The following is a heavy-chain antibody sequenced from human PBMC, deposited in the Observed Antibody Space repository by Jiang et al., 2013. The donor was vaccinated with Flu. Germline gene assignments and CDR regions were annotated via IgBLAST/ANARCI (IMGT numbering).Heavy chain of an antibody. V-gene: IGHV1-69*01. J-gene: IGHJ6*02. CDR3: ARTDHQRIAAAGQTTTGYYYGMDV. Sequence: PGSSVKVSCKASGGTFSSYAISWVRQAPGQGLEWMGGIIPIFGTANYAQKFQGRVTITADESTSTAYMELSSLRSEDTAVYYCARTDHQRIAAAGQTTTGYYYGMDVWGQGTTVTVSS. D-gene: IGHD6-13*01. CDR1: GGTFSSYA. CDR2: IIPIFGTA.